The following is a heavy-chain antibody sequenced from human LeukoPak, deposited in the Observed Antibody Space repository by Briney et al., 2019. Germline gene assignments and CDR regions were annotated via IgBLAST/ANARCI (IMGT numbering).Heavy chain of an antibody. V-gene: IGHV4-59*01. Sequence: SETLSLTCTVSGGSISNYYWSWIRQPPGKGLEWIGYIYYSGSTNYNPSLKSRVTISIDTSKNQFSLKLSSVTAAVTAVYYCARDRDGYNPFDYWGQGTLVTVSS. D-gene: IGHD5-24*01. CDR2: IYYSGST. CDR3: ARDRDGYNPFDY. J-gene: IGHJ4*02. CDR1: GGSISNYY.